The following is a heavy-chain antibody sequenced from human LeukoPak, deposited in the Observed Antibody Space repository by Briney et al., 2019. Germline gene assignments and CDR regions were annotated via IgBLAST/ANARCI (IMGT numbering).Heavy chain of an antibody. CDR2: ISGSGGST. V-gene: IGHV3-23*01. J-gene: IGHJ4*02. Sequence: GGSLRLSCAASGFTFSSYAMSWVRQAPGKGLEWVSAISGSGGSTYYADSVKGRFTISRDNSKNTLHLQMNSLRAEDTAVYYCAKVGYYYDSSGLDYWGQGTLVAVSS. D-gene: IGHD3-22*01. CDR3: AKVGYYYDSSGLDY. CDR1: GFTFSSYA.